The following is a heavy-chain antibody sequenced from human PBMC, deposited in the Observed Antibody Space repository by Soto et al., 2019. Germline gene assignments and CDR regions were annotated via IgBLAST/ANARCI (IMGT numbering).Heavy chain of an antibody. CDR3: ARGIQLWFDPDDAFDI. V-gene: IGHV1-18*01. J-gene: IGHJ3*02. CDR1: GYTFTSYG. D-gene: IGHD5-18*01. CDR2: ISAYNGNT. Sequence: ASVKVSCKASGYTFTSYGISWVRQAPGQGLEWMGWISAYNGNTNYAQKLQGRVTMTTDTSTSTAYMELRSLRSDDTAVYYCARGIQLWFDPDDAFDIWGQGTMVTISS.